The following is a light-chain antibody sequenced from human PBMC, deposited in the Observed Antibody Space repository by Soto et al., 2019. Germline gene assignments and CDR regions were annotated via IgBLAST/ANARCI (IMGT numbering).Light chain of an antibody. CDR3: QQRSNWLT. Sequence: EIVLTQSPATLSLSPGERATLSCRASQSVSSYLAWYQQKPGQAPRLLIYDASSRATGIPARFSGSGSGTDLTRNISSLEPEDFAVYYCQQRSNWLTFGGGTKVEIK. CDR1: QSVSSY. CDR2: DAS. J-gene: IGKJ4*01. V-gene: IGKV3-11*01.